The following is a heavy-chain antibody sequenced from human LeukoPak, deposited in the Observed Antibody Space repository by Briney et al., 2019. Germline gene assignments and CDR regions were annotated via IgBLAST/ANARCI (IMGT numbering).Heavy chain of an antibody. J-gene: IGHJ4*02. CDR3: AREGGTVVIGRFDF. CDR2: IQTDGNDK. D-gene: IGHD2-2*01. CDR1: GINFRASG. Sequence: PGGSLRLSCSASGINFRASGMHWVRQAPGMGLEWVTFIQTDGNDKKYAASVAGRFTISRDNSKNTVYLRMNSLRPDDTALYYCAREGGTVVIGRFDFWGQGALVTVSS. V-gene: IGHV3-30*02.